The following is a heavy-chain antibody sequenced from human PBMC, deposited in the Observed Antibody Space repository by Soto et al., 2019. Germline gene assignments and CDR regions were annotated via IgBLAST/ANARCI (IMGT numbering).Heavy chain of an antibody. D-gene: IGHD6-13*01. CDR1: GYTFTSYG. CDR2: ISAYNGNT. V-gene: IGHV1-18*01. J-gene: IGHJ4*02. Sequence: ASVKVSCKASGYTFTSYGISWVRQAPGQGLEWMGWISAYNGNTNYAQKLQGRVTMTTDTSTSTAYMELRSLRSDDTAVYYCARDWESIAAAPVDYFDYWGQGTLVTVSS. CDR3: ARDWESIAAAPVDYFDY.